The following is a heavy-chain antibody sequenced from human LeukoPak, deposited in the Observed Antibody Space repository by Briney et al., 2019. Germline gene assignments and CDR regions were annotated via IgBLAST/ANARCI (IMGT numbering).Heavy chain of an antibody. D-gene: IGHD3-22*01. CDR2: IYYSGST. V-gene: IGHV4-31*03. CDR1: GCSISSGGYF. CDR3: ASLSGFYLD. Sequence: SETLSLTCTVSGCSISSGGYFWSWIRQHPGKGLEWIGYIYYSGSTYYSPSLKSRVTISVDTSKNQFSLKLNSVTAADTAVYYCASLSGFYLDWGQGTLVTVSS. J-gene: IGHJ4*02.